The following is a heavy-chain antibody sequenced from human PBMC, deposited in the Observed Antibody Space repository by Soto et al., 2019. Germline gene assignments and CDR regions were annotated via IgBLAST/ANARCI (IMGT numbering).Heavy chain of an antibody. CDR1: GGSFTSNNW. CDR3: ASRDPGTSVDY. V-gene: IGHV4-4*02. D-gene: IGHD1-7*01. J-gene: IGHJ4*02. Sequence: LALTCAVSGGSFTSNNWWTWVRQPPGQGLEWIGEIYRTGSTNYNPSLKSRVTISLDKSENQFSLKVTSLTAADTAVYYCASRDPGTSVDYWGQGTLVTVSS. CDR2: IYRTGST.